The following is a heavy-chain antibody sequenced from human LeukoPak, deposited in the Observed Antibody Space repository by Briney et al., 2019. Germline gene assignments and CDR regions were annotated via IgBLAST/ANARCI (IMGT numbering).Heavy chain of an antibody. CDR3: ASGSYASSNYPS. J-gene: IGHJ4*02. CDR1: GFTFSSYA. Sequence: PGGSLRLSCAASGFTFSSYAMSWVRQAPGKGLEWVGRIRNKANSYTTEYAASVKGRFTISRDDSKNSLYLQMNSLKSEDTAVYYCASGSYASSNYPSWGQGTLVTVSS. D-gene: IGHD3-22*01. V-gene: IGHV3-72*01. CDR2: IRNKANSYTT.